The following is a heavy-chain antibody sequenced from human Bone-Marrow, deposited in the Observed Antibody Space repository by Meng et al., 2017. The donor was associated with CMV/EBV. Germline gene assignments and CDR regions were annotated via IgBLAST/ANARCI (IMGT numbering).Heavy chain of an antibody. CDR1: GGSISSGDHY. CDR2: IYYSGST. Sequence: SETLSLTCTVSGGSISSGDHYWSWIRQPPGKGLEWIGYIYYSGSTYYNPSLKSRLTISVDTSKNQFSLKLSSVTAADTAVYYCARDSIFGVVINAFDIWVQGTMVTVSS. D-gene: IGHD3-3*02. J-gene: IGHJ3*02. CDR3: ARDSIFGVVINAFDI. V-gene: IGHV4-30-4*08.